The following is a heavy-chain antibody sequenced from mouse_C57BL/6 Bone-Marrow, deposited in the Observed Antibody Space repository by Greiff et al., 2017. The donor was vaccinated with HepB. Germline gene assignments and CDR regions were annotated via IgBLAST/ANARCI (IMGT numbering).Heavy chain of an antibody. D-gene: IGHD2-4*01. Sequence: VQLQQSGTVLARPGASVKMSCKTSGYTFTSYWMHWVKQRPGQGLEWIGAIYPGNSDTSYNQKFKGKAKLTAVTSASTAYMELSSLTNEDSAVYYCTRHYDYEKKFAYWGQGTLVTVSA. CDR2: IYPGNSDT. CDR1: GYTFTSYW. CDR3: TRHYDYEKKFAY. J-gene: IGHJ3*01. V-gene: IGHV1-5*01.